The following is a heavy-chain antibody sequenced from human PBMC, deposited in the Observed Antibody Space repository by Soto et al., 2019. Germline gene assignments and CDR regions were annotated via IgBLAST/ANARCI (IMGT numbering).Heavy chain of an antibody. CDR1: GFTFSMYW. D-gene: IGHD1-1*01. CDR3: TRGHRSTSTGTGAF. J-gene: IGHJ4*02. CDR2: INDDGSST. Sequence: PRLSCGASGFTFSMYWMHWVRQVPGKGPEWVSRINDDGSSTNYADSVKGRFTISRDNAKNTLYLQMNDLRAEDTAVYYCTRGHRSTSTGTGAFWGQGTLVTVS. V-gene: IGHV3-74*01.